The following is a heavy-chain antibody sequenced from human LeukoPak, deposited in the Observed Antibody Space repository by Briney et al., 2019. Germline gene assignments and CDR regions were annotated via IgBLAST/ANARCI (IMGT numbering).Heavy chain of an antibody. CDR2: ISGSGDST. V-gene: IGHV3-23*01. D-gene: IGHD7-27*01. Sequence: GGSLRLSCAASGFTFSSYAMSWVRQAPGKGLEWVSAISGSGDSTYSTDSVKGRFTISRDNSKNTLYLQMNSLRAEDTAVYYCAKKVPANWGSYFDYWGQGTLVTVSS. J-gene: IGHJ4*02. CDR1: GFTFSSYA. CDR3: AKKVPANWGSYFDY.